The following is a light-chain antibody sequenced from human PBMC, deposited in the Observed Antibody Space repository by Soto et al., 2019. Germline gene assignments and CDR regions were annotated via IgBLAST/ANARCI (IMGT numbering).Light chain of an antibody. Sequence: SLAVSLGERATINCKSSQSVLYSSNNRNYLAWYQQRLGQPPKLIFYWASTRESGVPDRFSGSGSGTDFTLTISSLQAEDVAVYYCQQYYSAPLTFGGGTKVEIK. J-gene: IGKJ4*01. CDR3: QQYYSAPLT. V-gene: IGKV4-1*01. CDR1: QSVLYSSNNRNY. CDR2: WAS.